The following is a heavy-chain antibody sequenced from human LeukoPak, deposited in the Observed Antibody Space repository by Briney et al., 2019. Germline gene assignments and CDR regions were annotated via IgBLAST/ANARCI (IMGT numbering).Heavy chain of an antibody. Sequence: SETLSLTCTVSGGSISSYYWSWIRQPAGKGLEWIGRIYTSGSTNYNPALKRRGTMSVDTSKTQFSLKLSSVTAADTAVYYCARANGYSSSELGWFAPWGQGTLVTVSS. CDR1: GGSISSYY. CDR3: ARANGYSSSELGWFAP. D-gene: IGHD6-6*01. J-gene: IGHJ5*02. CDR2: IYTSGST. V-gene: IGHV4-4*07.